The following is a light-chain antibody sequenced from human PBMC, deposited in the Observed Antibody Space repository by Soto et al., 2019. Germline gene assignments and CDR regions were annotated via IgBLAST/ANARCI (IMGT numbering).Light chain of an antibody. V-gene: IGKV3-11*01. CDR2: DAS. CDR1: QSVSSY. J-gene: IGKJ1*01. Sequence: EIVLTQSPATLSLSPGERATLSCRASQSVSSYLAWYQQKPGQAPRLLIYDASNRATGIPARFSGSGSGTDFTLTISSLEPEDFAVYYCPQRSNCPPWTFGHGTKVDIK. CDR3: PQRSNCPPWT.